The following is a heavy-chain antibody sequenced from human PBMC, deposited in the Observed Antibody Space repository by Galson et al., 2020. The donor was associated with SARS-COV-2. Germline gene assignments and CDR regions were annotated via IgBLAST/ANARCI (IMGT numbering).Heavy chain of an antibody. Sequence: GGSLRLSCAGPEFTFSSYSINWVRQAPGKGLEWISYISGSGGTIKYADSVRGRFTISRDNVKRSAFLQMSSLRDEDTAVYYCTRGYCATNGCYEYFDSWVQGALVTVSS. CDR3: TRGYCATNGCYEYFDS. V-gene: IGHV3-48*02. J-gene: IGHJ4*02. CDR1: EFTFSSYS. CDR2: ISGSGGTI. D-gene: IGHD2-15*01.